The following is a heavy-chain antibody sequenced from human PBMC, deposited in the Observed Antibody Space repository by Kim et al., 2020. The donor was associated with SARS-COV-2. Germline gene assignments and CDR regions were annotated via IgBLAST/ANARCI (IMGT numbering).Heavy chain of an antibody. D-gene: IGHD2-21*01. CDR3: AKGFGVVVNDWYYFDH. CDR1: GFSFYNFP. CDR2: ISWDGSII. V-gene: IGHV3-43*01. J-gene: IGHJ4*02. Sequence: GGSLRLSCKASGFSFYNFPMHWVRQAPGKGLEWVSLISWDGSIIYYSDSVKGRFSISRDNSENSLSLQMDRLGPEDTGFYYCAKGFGVVVNDWYYFDHWGQGALVTVSS.